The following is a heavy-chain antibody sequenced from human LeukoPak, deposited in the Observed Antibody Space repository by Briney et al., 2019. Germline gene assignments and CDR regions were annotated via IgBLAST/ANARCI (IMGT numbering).Heavy chain of an antibody. Sequence: GGSLRLSCAASGFSLSSYGMHWVRQAPGKGLEWVAVSWYDDGGDKYYVESVKGRFTISRDNSKNTLYLQMNSLRAEDTAVYYCARATMVTSIEYYSDHWGQGTLVTVSS. CDR2: SWYDDGGDK. J-gene: IGHJ4*02. CDR1: GFSLSSYG. V-gene: IGHV3-33*01. D-gene: IGHD2-21*02. CDR3: ARATMVTSIEYYSDH.